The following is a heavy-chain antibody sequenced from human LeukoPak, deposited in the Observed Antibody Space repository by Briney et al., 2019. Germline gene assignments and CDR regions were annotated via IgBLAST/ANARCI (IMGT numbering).Heavy chain of an antibody. D-gene: IGHD3-3*01. J-gene: IGHJ4*02. Sequence: PGGSLRLSCAASGFTFSSYEMNWGRQAPGKGLEWVSYISGSGSIIYYADSVKGRFTVSRDNAKNSLYLHLNSLRAEDTACYYCGRDSIGLFEGGQGTLVTVSS. CDR1: GFTFSSYE. CDR2: ISGSGSII. CDR3: GRDSIGLFE. V-gene: IGHV3-48*03.